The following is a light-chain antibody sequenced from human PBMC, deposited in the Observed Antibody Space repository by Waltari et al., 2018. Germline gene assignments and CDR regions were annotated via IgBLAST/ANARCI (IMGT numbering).Light chain of an antibody. CDR1: QSISSC. CDR2: KAS. J-gene: IGKJ1*01. V-gene: IGKV1-5*03. Sequence: DIHTTQSPSTLSASVGDRVTITCRASQSISSCLAWYQQKPGKAPKLLIYKASSLESGVPSRFSGSGSATEFTLTISSLQPDDFATYYCQQYNSYPWTFGQGTKVEIK. CDR3: QQYNSYPWT.